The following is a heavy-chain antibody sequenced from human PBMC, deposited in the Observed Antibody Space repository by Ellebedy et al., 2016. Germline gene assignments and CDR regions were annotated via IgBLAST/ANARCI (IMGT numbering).Heavy chain of an antibody. CDR1: GYTFTSYD. Sequence: ASVKVSCKASGYTFTSYDINWVRQATGQGLEWMGWMNPHSGNTGSAQKFQGRVTLTMDTSVSTAYMELRSLRSDDTAVYYCTRGDYWGQGTLVTVSS. J-gene: IGHJ4*02. CDR3: TRGDY. CDR2: MNPHSGNT. V-gene: IGHV1-8*02.